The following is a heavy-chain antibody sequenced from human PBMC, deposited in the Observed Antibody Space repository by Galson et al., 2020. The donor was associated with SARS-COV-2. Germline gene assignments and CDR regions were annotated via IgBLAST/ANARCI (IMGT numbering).Heavy chain of an antibody. CDR1: GFTFNGYY. V-gene: IGHV1-2*02. J-gene: IGHJ4*02. D-gene: IGHD6-19*01. CDR2: NNLKSGGT. CDR3: ARTYSSGPLDS. Sequence: ASVKVSCQAYGFTFNGYYIHWVRQAPGQGLEWMGWNNLKSGGTESTEKLQDRVSMTWDTSISTAYMEIRNLRSDDSAVYYCARTYSSGPLDSWGQGSLVTVSS.